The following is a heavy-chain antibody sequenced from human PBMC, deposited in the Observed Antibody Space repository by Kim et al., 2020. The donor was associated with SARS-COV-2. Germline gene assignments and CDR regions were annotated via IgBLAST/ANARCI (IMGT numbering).Heavy chain of an antibody. Sequence: KGRFTISRDNSKNTLYLQMNSLRAEDTAVYYCASVEDWNDVPYYYYGMDVWGQGTTVTVSS. V-gene: IGHV3-30*07. CDR3: ASVEDWNDVPYYYYGMDV. D-gene: IGHD1-1*01. J-gene: IGHJ6*02.